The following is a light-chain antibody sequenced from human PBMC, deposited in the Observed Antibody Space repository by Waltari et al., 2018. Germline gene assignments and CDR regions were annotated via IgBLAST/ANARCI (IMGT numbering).Light chain of an antibody. J-gene: IGLJ2*01. Sequence: SSELTQPSSVSVSPGQTARITCSGELLANRYVRWFQQKPGQAPRLLIYQDTERPSGIPERFSGSRSGTTVTLTISGAQADDEADFYCYSAPANNQGIFGGGTKLTVL. CDR3: YSAPANNQGI. CDR1: LLANRY. CDR2: QDT. V-gene: IGLV3-27*01.